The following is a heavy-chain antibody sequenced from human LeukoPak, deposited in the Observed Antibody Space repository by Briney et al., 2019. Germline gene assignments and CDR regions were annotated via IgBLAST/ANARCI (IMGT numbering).Heavy chain of an antibody. V-gene: IGHV1-18*01. D-gene: IGHD5-12*01. CDR2: ISAYNGNT. J-gene: IGHJ4*02. Sequence: GASVKVSCKTSGYSFTKYGISWVRQAPGQGLEWMGWISAYNGNTNYAQKFQGGVTMTTDTSTSTAYMELRSLRSDDTAVYYCARDSRYDEGYWGQGTLVTVSS. CDR1: GYSFTKYG. CDR3: ARDSRYDEGY.